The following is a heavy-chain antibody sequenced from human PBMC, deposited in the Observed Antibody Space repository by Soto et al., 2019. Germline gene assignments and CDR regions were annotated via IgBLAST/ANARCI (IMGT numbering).Heavy chain of an antibody. D-gene: IGHD2-2*01. V-gene: IGHV3-11*01. J-gene: IGHJ6*02. CDR2: ISSSGSTI. Sequence: PGGSLRLSCAASGFTFSDYYMCWIRQAPGKGLEWVSYISSSGSTIYYADSVKGRFTISRDNAKNSLYLQMNSLRAEDTAVYYCGTQGRVPAVRSGMDVWGQGTTVTVSS. CDR3: GTQGRVPAVRSGMDV. CDR1: GFTFSDYY.